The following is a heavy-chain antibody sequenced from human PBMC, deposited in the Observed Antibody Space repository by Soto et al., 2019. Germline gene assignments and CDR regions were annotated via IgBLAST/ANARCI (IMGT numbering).Heavy chain of an antibody. CDR2: IGSSNTYI. CDR3: ARDRTNVVALPSNWFGP. V-gene: IGHV3-21*01. CDR1: GFTFNTYS. D-gene: IGHD2-15*01. Sequence: GGSLRLSCAASGFTFNTYSMNWVRQAPGKGLEWVSSIGSSNTYIYYSDSVNGRFTISRDDAKNSLYLQMNSLRAEDTAVYYCARDRTNVVALPSNWFGPWGHGTLVTVSS. J-gene: IGHJ5*02.